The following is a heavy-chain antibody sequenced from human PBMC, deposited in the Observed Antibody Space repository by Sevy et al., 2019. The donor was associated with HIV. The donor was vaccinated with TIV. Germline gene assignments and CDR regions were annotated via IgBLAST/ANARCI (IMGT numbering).Heavy chain of an antibody. CDR2: ISYDGSNK. V-gene: IGHV3-30*18. Sequence: GGSLRLSCAASGFTFSSYGMHWVRQAPGKGLEWVAVISYDGSNKYYADSVKGRFTISRDNSKNTLYLQMNSLRAEGTAVYYCAKDFFWSGYYYFDYWGQGTLVTVSS. J-gene: IGHJ4*02. CDR1: GFTFSSYG. CDR3: AKDFFWSGYYYFDY. D-gene: IGHD3-3*01.